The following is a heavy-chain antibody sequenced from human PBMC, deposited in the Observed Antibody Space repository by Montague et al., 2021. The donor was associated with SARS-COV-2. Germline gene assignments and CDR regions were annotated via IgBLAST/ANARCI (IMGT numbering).Heavy chain of an antibody. D-gene: IGHD6-19*01. V-gene: IGHV3-23*01. J-gene: IGHJ2*01. CDR3: AKQPGAGAVVYWYFDL. CDR2: IFGSGAGT. Sequence: SLRLSCAASGFAFNNFAMTWVRQAPGKGLEWVSSIFGSGAGTYYADSAKGRFTISRDNSKNTLYLQMNSLRAEDTAKYYCAKQPGAGAVVYWYFDLWGRGTVVSVSS. CDR1: GFAFNNFA.